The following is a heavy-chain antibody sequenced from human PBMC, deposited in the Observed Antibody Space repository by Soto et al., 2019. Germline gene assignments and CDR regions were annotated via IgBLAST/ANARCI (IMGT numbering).Heavy chain of an antibody. J-gene: IGHJ4*02. Sequence: QVQLNQSGPGLLKPSETLTLTCNVSGDSVSTGSTCWSWIRQPPGKGLEWIGHVSGLGGSYYNPSLTSRATVSADASKNQFSLRLTSVTAADTAMYFCARDGHYDLLTGYLGLDYWSQGNMVTVSS. CDR2: VSGLGGS. D-gene: IGHD3-9*01. V-gene: IGHV4-61*01. CDR3: ARDGHYDLLTGYLGLDY. CDR1: GDSVSTGSTC.